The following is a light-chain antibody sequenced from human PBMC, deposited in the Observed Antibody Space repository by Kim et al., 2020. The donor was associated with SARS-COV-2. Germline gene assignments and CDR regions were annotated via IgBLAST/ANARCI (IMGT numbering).Light chain of an antibody. J-gene: IGKJ4*01. V-gene: IGKV1-9*01. CDR1: QAIGRS. CDR2: DAS. CDR3: QQHNAYPPT. Sequence: AFVGDSVTIAGRPSQAIGRSLAWYQQKPGKAPRLLIYDASTLQRGVPAGFSGSASGTEFTLTISSLQPEDFATYYCQQHNAYPPTFGGGTKVDIK.